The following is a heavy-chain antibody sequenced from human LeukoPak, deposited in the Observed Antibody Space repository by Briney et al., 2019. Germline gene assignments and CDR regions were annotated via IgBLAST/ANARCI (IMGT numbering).Heavy chain of an antibody. J-gene: IGHJ4*02. V-gene: IGHV1-69*06. CDR3: ARDFQWSVDY. Sequence: ASVKVSCKASGGTFSSYAISWVRQAPGQGLEWMGGIIPIFGTANYAQKFQGRVTITADKSTSTVYMELSSLRSEDTAVYYCARDFQWSVDYWGQGTLVTVSS. CDR2: IIPIFGTA. CDR1: GGTFSSYA. D-gene: IGHD2-15*01.